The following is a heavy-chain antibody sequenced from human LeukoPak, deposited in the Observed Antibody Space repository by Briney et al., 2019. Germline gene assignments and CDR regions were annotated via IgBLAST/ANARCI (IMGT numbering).Heavy chain of an antibody. Sequence: SQTLSLTCTVSGGSISSYYWSWIRQPAGKGLEWIGRIYTSGSTNYNPSLKSRVTMSVDTSKNQFSLKLSSVTAADTAVYYCARESYSWNDGDYWGQGTLVTVSS. J-gene: IGHJ4*02. D-gene: IGHD1-1*01. CDR2: IYTSGST. V-gene: IGHV4-4*07. CDR1: GGSISSYY. CDR3: ARESYSWNDGDY.